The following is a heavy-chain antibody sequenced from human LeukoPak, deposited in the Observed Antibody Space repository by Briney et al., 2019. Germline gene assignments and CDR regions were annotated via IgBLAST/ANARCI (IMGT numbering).Heavy chain of an antibody. J-gene: IGHJ5*02. CDR2: IKSKTDGGTT. Sequence: GGSLRLSCAASGFTFSHAWMTWVRQAPGKGLEWVGRIKSKTDGGTTDYAAPVKGRFTISRDDSKDTLYLQMNSLKIEDTAVYYCTTEDIVVVVGAYDPWGQGTLVTVSS. V-gene: IGHV3-15*01. CDR3: TTEDIVVVVGAYDP. D-gene: IGHD2-15*01. CDR1: GFTFSHAW.